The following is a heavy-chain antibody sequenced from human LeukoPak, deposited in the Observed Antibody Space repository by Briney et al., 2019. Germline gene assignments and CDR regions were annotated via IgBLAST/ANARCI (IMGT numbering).Heavy chain of an antibody. CDR3: ARDPRAVDV. J-gene: IGHJ6*02. V-gene: IGHV4-4*07. CDR2: IYSSGST. CDR1: GGSISSYY. Sequence: SETLSFTCTVSGGSISSYYWSWLRQSAGKGLEWIGRIYSSGSTNYNPSFTSRVTMSVDTSKNQFSLRLSSVTAADTAVYYCARDPRAVDVWGQGTTVTVSS.